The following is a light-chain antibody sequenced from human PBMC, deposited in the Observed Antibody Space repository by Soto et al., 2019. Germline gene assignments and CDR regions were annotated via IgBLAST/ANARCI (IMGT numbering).Light chain of an antibody. CDR2: AAS. CDR3: QQSYSSPPT. Sequence: DIQMTLSPSSLSASVEYRVIITCRASQSISNHLNWYQQKPGKAPKLLIFAASSLQSGVPSRFSGSRSGPDFTLTISSLQPEDFATYYCQQSYSSPPTFGQGTKVDIK. V-gene: IGKV1-39*01. J-gene: IGKJ1*01. CDR1: QSISNH.